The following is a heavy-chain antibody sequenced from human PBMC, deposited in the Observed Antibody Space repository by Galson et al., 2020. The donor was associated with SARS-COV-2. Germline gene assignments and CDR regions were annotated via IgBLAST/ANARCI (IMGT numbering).Heavy chain of an antibody. Sequence: SVKVSCKASGFTFTSSAVQWVRQARGQRLKWIGWIVVSSGNTNYAQKFQERVTITRDMSTSTAYMELSSLRSEDTAVYYCAAPYCSSTSCRDAFDIWGQGTMVTVSS. V-gene: IGHV1-58*01. D-gene: IGHD2-2*01. CDR3: AAPYCSSTSCRDAFDI. J-gene: IGHJ3*02. CDR2: IVVSSGNT. CDR1: GFTFTSSA.